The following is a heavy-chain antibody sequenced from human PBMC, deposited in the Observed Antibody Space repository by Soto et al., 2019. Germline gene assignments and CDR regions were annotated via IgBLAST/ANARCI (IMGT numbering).Heavy chain of an antibody. J-gene: IGHJ4*02. D-gene: IGHD3-22*01. CDR1: GGSISSHY. V-gene: IGHV4-59*11. Sequence: QVQLQESGPGLVKPSETLSLICTVSGGSISSHYWSWIRQPPGKGLEWIGYVYYSGSTNYNPSLTRRVTISVDTSKNQFSLKLSSVTAADTAVYHCARGDYSDSSGLYFDYWGQGTLVTVSS. CDR2: VYYSGST. CDR3: ARGDYSDSSGLYFDY.